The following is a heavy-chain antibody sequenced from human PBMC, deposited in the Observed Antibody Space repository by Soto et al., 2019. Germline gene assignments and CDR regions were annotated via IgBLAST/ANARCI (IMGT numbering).Heavy chain of an antibody. CDR2: IYNTETT. CDR3: ARARITMLREIVKYNMDI. Sequence: QVHLQESGPGLVRPSETLSLTCGVSGGSISNYYWSWIRQSPGKALEWIGYIYNTETTNTNPSLQSRATLSMDTSRNQLSLKLSSVTPADTAIYYCARARITMLREIVKYNMDIWGQGTLVTVSS. CDR1: GGSISNYY. J-gene: IGHJ4*02. D-gene: IGHD3-10*01. V-gene: IGHV4-59*01.